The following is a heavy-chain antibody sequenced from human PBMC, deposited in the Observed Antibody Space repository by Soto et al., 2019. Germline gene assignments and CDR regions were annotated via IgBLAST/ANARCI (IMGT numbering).Heavy chain of an antibody. J-gene: IGHJ4*02. D-gene: IGHD3-22*01. V-gene: IGHV5-51*01. CDR2: IYPGDSDV. CDR1: GYRFTSYW. CDR3: ARHFDSSGYYPDY. Sequence: GESLKISCQGSGYRFTSYWIAWVRQMPGKGLEWVGIIYPGDSDVKYSPSFEGHITISVDRSDSTAYLQWASPKASDTAMYFCARHFDSSGYYPDYWGQGTQVTVSS.